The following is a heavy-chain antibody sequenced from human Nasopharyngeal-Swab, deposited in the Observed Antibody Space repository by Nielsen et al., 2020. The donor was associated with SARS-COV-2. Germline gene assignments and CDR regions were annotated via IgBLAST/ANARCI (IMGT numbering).Heavy chain of an antibody. J-gene: IGHJ6*03. CDR3: AKGSTQYFFYYYMDV. CDR2: ISGGGIST. CDR1: GFTFRNYA. Sequence: GESLKISCAASGFTFRNYALSWVRQAPGKGLEWVSGISGGGISTNYADSVKGRFTISRDNSKNTLFLQMNSLRAEDTALYYCAKGSTQYFFYYYMDVWGKGTTVTVSS. V-gene: IGHV3-23*01.